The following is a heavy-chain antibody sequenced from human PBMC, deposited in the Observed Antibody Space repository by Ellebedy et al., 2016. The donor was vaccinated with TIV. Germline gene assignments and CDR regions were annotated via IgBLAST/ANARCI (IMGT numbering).Heavy chain of an antibody. V-gene: IGHV3-21*06. J-gene: IGHJ4*02. CDR1: GFSFSSYS. Sequence: GESLKISXAASGFSFSSYSMSWVRQAPGKGLEWVSSISSSSGYIPYADSVKGRFTISRDNAKNSLYLQMNSLKVEDTAIYFCARHITGTTSAYDYWGQGTRVIVSS. CDR2: ISSSSGYI. D-gene: IGHD1-20*01. CDR3: ARHITGTTSAYDY.